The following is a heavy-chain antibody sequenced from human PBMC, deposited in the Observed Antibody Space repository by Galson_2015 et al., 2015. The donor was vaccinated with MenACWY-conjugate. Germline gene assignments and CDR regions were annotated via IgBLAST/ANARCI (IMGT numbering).Heavy chain of an antibody. D-gene: IGHD6-13*01. CDR2: INRDGSST. V-gene: IGHV3-74*01. CDR1: GFSLSSYW. Sequence: SLRLSCAASGFSLSSYWMYWVRQAPGKGLEWVSRINRDGSSTRYADSVKGRFTISRDNAKNTLFLQMNSLRAEDTVVYYCVREVAASGPDYVDYWGQGTLVTVSS. J-gene: IGHJ4*02. CDR3: VREVAASGPDYVDY.